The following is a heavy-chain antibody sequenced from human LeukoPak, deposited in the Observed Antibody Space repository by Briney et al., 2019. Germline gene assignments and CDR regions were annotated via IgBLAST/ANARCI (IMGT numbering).Heavy chain of an antibody. D-gene: IGHD4-23*01. J-gene: IGHJ3*02. CDR2: IRSKANSYAT. V-gene: IGHV3-73*01. CDR1: GFTFSIYE. Sequence: GGSLRLSCAASGFTFSIYEMNWVRQASGKGLEWIGRIRSKANSYATAYAASVKGKFTISRDDSKNTAYLQMNSLKTEDTAVYYCTRAPGGNEAFDIWGQGTMVTVSS. CDR3: TRAPGGNEAFDI.